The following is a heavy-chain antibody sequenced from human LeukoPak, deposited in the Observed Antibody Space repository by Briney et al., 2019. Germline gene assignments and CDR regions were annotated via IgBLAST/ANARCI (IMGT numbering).Heavy chain of an antibody. J-gene: IGHJ4*02. CDR2: IKEDGSER. CDR1: GFTFSSYW. V-gene: IGHV3-7*01. CDR3: ASGGRGTYYGSGSYVDF. Sequence: GGSLRLSCAASGFTFSSYWMSWVRQAPGKGLEWVANIKEDGSERYYVDSVKGRFTISRDNAKNSLYLQMNSLRAEDTAVYYCASGGRGTYYGSGSYVDFWGQGTLVTVSS. D-gene: IGHD3-10*01.